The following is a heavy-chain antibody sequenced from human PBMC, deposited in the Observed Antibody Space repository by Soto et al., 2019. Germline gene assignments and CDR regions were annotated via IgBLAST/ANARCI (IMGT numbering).Heavy chain of an antibody. CDR1: GFTFSSYA. Sequence: GGSLRLSCAASGFTFSSYAMSWVRQAPGKGLEWVSAISGSGGSTYYADSVKGRFTISRDNSKNTLYLQMNSLRAEDTAVYYCANDYWDPLVPYYYYGMDVWGQGTTVTVSS. D-gene: IGHD2-8*02. CDR3: ANDYWDPLVPYYYYGMDV. J-gene: IGHJ6*02. V-gene: IGHV3-23*01. CDR2: ISGSGGST.